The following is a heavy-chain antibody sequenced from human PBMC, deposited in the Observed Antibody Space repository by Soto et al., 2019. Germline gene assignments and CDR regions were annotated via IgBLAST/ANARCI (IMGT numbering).Heavy chain of an antibody. Sequence: QVQLVHSGAEVKKPGASVKVSCEASGYNFDAFDIHWLRQAAGQGLEWMGWMNPRTGDTAFAQEFQDMVTMTSDTSRNTAYMEVSGLRSEDTAVYICVRQPGGVATPGDDYWGQGTLVTVSS. J-gene: IGHJ4*02. CDR1: GYNFDAFD. CDR3: VRQPGGVATPGDDY. CDR2: MNPRTGDT. V-gene: IGHV1-8*02. D-gene: IGHD3-10*01.